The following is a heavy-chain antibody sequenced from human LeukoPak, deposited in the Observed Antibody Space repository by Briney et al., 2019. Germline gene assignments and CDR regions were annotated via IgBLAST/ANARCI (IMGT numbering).Heavy chain of an antibody. CDR3: ARGLTPEYRTEKVAGTFDY. CDR2: ISGSGGST. J-gene: IGHJ4*02. V-gene: IGHV3-23*01. Sequence: PGGSLRLSXAASGFTFSSYAMSWVRQAPGKGLEWASAISGSGGSTYYADSVKGRFTISRDNSKNTLYLQMNSLRAEDTAVYYCARGLTPEYRTEKVAGTFDYWGQGTLVTVSS. D-gene: IGHD6-19*01. CDR1: GFTFSSYA.